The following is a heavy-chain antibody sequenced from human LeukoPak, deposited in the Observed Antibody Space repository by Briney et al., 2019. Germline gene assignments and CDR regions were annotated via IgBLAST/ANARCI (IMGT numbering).Heavy chain of an antibody. CDR3: ARVHRGYSYGRLDY. Sequence: GGSLRLSCSASGFTFSDYGMHWVRQAPGKGLEYVSAISGDGHSTYYADSVKGRFTISRDNAKNSLYLEMNSLRDEDTAVYYCARVHRGYSYGRLDYWGQGTLVTVSS. V-gene: IGHV3-64*04. D-gene: IGHD5-18*01. J-gene: IGHJ4*02. CDR1: GFTFSDYG. CDR2: ISGDGHST.